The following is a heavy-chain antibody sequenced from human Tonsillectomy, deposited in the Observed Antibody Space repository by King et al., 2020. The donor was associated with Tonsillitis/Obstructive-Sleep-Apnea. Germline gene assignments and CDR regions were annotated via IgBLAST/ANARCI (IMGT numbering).Heavy chain of an antibody. CDR3: AKAPGPIGVIPGANRAQGLDYYMDV. V-gene: IGHV3-9*01. CDR1: GFTFDDYA. D-gene: IGHD2-2*01. J-gene: IGHJ6*03. CDR2: IGWDSGNI. Sequence: VQLVESGGGLVQPGRSLRLSCAASGFTFDDYAMHWVRQAPGKGLEWVSGIGWDSGNIGYAASVKGRFTISRDNAKNSLFLQMNSLTPEDTALYYCAKAPGPIGVIPGANRAQGLDYYMDVWGKGTTVTVAS.